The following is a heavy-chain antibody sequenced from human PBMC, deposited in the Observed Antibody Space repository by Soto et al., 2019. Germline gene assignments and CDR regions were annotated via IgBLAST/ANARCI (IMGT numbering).Heavy chain of an antibody. CDR1: GYTFTSYG. Sequence: QVQLVQSGAEVKKPGASVKVSCKASGYTFTSYGISWVRQAPGQGLEWMGWISAYNGNTNYAQKLQGTVTMTTDTSTITAYMELRSLTSNDTAVDYCAREARYCSSTSCPWTSWGQGTMVTVSS. CDR2: ISAYNGNT. D-gene: IGHD2-2*01. J-gene: IGHJ3*01. CDR3: AREARYCSSTSCPWTS. V-gene: IGHV1-18*04.